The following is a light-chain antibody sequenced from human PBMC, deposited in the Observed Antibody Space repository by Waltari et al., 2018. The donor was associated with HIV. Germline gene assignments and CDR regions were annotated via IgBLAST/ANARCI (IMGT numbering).Light chain of an antibody. Sequence: SYVLTQPPSVSVAPGKTARITCGGNNIGSKSVHWYQQKPGQAPVLVIYYDSDRPSGIPERCSGSNAGNTATLTISRVEAGDEADYYCQVWDSSSEWVFGGGTKLTVL. J-gene: IGLJ3*02. CDR1: NIGSKS. V-gene: IGLV3-21*04. CDR3: QVWDSSSEWV. CDR2: YDS.